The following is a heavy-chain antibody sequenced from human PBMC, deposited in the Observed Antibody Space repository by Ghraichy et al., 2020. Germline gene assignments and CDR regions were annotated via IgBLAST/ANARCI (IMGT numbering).Heavy chain of an antibody. CDR1: GFTFNSNG. J-gene: IGHJ4*02. Sequence: GGSLRLSCAASGFTFNSNGMHWVRQAPGKGLQWVAFIRYDGSGKFFADSVKGRFTISRDNSKDTVYLQMNSLRAENTAIYYCAKHLSVAGTFDYWGQGTLVTVSS. V-gene: IGHV3-30*02. CDR2: IRYDGSGK. D-gene: IGHD6-19*01. CDR3: AKHLSVAGTFDY.